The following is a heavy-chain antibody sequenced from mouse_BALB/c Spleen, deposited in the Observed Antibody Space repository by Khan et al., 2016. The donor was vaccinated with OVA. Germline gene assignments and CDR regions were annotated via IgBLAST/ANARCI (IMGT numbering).Heavy chain of an antibody. V-gene: IGHV1S135*01. CDR3: TRHGYVAWFTY. D-gene: IGHD2-2*01. CDR1: GYSFTSYY. J-gene: IGHJ3*01. CDR2: IDPFSGGT. Sequence: EVQLQESGPELMKPGASVKISCKASGYSFTSYYIHWVIQSPGKSLEWIGYIDPFSGGTTYNQKFKGKATLTVDKSSNTAYIHLINLTSEDSAVYYCTRHGYVAWFTYWGQGTLVTVSA.